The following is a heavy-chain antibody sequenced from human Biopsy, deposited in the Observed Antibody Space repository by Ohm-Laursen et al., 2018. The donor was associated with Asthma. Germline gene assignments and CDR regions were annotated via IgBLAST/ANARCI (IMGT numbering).Heavy chain of an antibody. V-gene: IGHV3-30*03. CDR2: ISYDGSNK. Sequence: RSLRLSCAASGFTFSSYGMHWVRQAPGKGLEWVAVISYDGSNKYYADSVKGRFTIPRDNSKNTLYLQMNSLRAEDTAVYYCAREGGDYLSGYYYYYGMDVWGQGTTVTVSS. D-gene: IGHD4-17*01. CDR1: GFTFSSYG. CDR3: AREGGDYLSGYYYYYGMDV. J-gene: IGHJ6*02.